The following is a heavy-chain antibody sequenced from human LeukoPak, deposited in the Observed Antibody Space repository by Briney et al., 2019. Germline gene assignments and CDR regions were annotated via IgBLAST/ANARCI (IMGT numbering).Heavy chain of an antibody. V-gene: IGHV4-59*11. Sequence: PSETLSLTCTVSGDSISSLYWNWIRQPPGKGLEWIGFIYHSGTVTYSPFLKSRGTMSVDTSKNQVSLKLTSVTAADTAVYYCAKSRLGTDTSTVHSFAYWGQGILVTVSS. D-gene: IGHD4-11*01. CDR1: GDSISSLY. CDR2: IYHSGTV. J-gene: IGHJ4*02. CDR3: AKSRLGTDTSTVHSFAY.